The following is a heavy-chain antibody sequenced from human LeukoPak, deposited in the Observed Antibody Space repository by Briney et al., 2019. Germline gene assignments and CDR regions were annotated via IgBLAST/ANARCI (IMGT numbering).Heavy chain of an antibody. CDR1: GGSISSGGYY. D-gene: IGHD3-10*01. V-gene: IGHV4-31*03. Sequence: PSETLSLTCTVSGGSISSGGYYWSWVRQHPGKGLEWIGYIYYSGSTYYNPSLKSRVTISVDTSKNQFSLKLSSVTAADTAVYYCARDSYAYYGSGSYGLAIWGQGTMVTVSS. CDR2: IYYSGST. J-gene: IGHJ3*02. CDR3: ARDSYAYYGSGSYGLAI.